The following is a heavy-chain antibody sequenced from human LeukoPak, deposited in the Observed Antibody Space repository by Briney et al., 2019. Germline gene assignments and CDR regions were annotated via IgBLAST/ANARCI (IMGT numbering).Heavy chain of an antibody. V-gene: IGHV1-69*04. D-gene: IGHD5-12*01. CDR2: IIPILGIA. J-gene: IGHJ5*02. Sequence: SVKLSCNCSGGTFSSCAISWVRQAPGQALEWMGRIIPILGIANYAQKYQGRVTITADKSTSTAYMELSILRSEDTAVYYCARGVATTLPRTWFDPWGQGTLVTVSS. CDR3: ARGVATTLPRTWFDP. CDR1: GGTFSSCA.